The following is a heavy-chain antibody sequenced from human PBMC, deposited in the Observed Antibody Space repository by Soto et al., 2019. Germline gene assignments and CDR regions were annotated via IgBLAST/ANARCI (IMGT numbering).Heavy chain of an antibody. Sequence: SETLSLTCTVSGGSISSSSYYWGWIRQPPGKGLEWIGSIYYSGSTYYNPSLKSRVTISVDTSKNQFSLKLSSVTAADTAVYYCARHITSTGSIVGATIMRDYYYYYGMDVWGQGTTVTVSS. CDR2: IYYSGST. D-gene: IGHD1-26*01. CDR3: ARHITSTGSIVGATIMRDYYYYYGMDV. CDR1: GGSISSSSYY. V-gene: IGHV4-39*01. J-gene: IGHJ6*02.